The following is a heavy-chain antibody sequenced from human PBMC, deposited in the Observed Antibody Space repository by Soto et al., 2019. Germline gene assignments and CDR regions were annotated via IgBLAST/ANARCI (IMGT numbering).Heavy chain of an antibody. CDR3: ARDKGVTCLDD. J-gene: IGHJ4*02. D-gene: IGHD3-16*02. Sequence: QLQLVESGGGVVQPGGSLRLSCAASGLIFSRSGMRWVRQAPGKGLEWVAMIWSDGSKDYYADSVRCRFTISRDDSKSMLYLQMCSLTADDPAVYYCARDKGVTCLDDWGQGTLVTVSS. CDR2: IWSDGSKD. V-gene: IGHV3-33*01. CDR1: GLIFSRSG.